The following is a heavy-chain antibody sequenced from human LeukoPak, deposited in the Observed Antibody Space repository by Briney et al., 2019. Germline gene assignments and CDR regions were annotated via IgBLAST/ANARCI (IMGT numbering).Heavy chain of an antibody. CDR3: AKDISMKTQVGGDAFDI. J-gene: IGHJ3*02. V-gene: IGHV3-23*01. D-gene: IGHD1-26*01. CDR2: ISGSGGST. CDR1: GFTFSSYA. Sequence: PGGSLRLSCAASGFTFSSYAMSWVRQAPGKGLEWVSAISGSGGSTYYADSVKGRFTISRDNSKNTLYLQMNSLRAEDTAVYYCAKDISMKTQVGGDAFDIWGQGTMVTVSS.